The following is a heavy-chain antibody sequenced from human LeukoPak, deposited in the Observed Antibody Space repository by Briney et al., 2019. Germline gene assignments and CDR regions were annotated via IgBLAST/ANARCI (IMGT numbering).Heavy chain of an antibody. Sequence: SETLSLTCTVSGGSVSTGTYYWSWIRQPPGKGLEWIAYIYYSGSTNYNPSLMSRVTISVDTSKNQFSLKLRSVTAADTAVYYCARDLWELQSAFDLWGQGTMVTVSS. CDR1: GGSVSTGTYY. CDR3: ARDLWELQSAFDL. CDR2: IYYSGST. J-gene: IGHJ3*01. V-gene: IGHV4-61*01. D-gene: IGHD1-26*01.